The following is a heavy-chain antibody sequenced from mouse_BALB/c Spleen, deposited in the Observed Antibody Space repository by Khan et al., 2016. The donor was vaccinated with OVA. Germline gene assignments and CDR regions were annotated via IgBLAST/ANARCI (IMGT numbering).Heavy chain of an antibody. V-gene: IGHV1-18*01. J-gene: IGHJ3*01. D-gene: IGHD1-2*01. Sequence: EVQLLQSGPELVKPGASMKISCKASGYSFTDYTMNWVKQSHGKNLEWIGLINPYTGDTNYNQKFKGKVTFTVDKSSSTAYMEILSLTSEDFAVLCGASAGYGGLAYWGPGTLVTVSA. CDR3: ASAGYGGLAY. CDR2: INPYTGDT. CDR1: GYSFTDYT.